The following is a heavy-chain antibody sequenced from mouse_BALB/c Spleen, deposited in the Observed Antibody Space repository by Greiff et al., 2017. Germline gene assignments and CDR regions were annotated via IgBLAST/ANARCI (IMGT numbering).Heavy chain of an antibody. CDR3: ARGGRARDYYAMDY. CDR1: GYTFSSYV. Sequence: EVKLQESGPGLVKPGASVKISCPASGYTFSSYVMHWVRQQPGKGLEWIGYNNSYNDGTNYNETLKGQATLTSDKSSSTVYMELSSLTSEDTAVYYGARGGRARDYYAMDYWGQGTSVTVSS. CDR2: NNSYNDGT. J-gene: IGHJ4*01. D-gene: IGHD3-1*01. V-gene: IGHV1-14*01.